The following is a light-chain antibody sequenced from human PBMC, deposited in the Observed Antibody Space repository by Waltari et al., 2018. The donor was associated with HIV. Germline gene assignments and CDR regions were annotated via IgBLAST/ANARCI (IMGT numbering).Light chain of an antibody. V-gene: IGLV3-25*03. Sequence: SSDLTQAPSVSVSPGQTASISCSGHELANQYVHWYQEKAGQAPVLVIFRDSEGPLGIPERISGSRSGILATLTISGVLAEDEADYYCQSAATSGTSVVFGGGTKLTVL. J-gene: IGLJ2*01. CDR2: RDS. CDR1: ELANQY. CDR3: QSAATSGTSVV.